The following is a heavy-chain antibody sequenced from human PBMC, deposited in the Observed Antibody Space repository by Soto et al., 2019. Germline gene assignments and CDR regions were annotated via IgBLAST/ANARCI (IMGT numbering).Heavy chain of an antibody. D-gene: IGHD6-13*01. CDR1: GFTFSSYW. V-gene: IGHV3-7*04. CDR3: ARAASGIAAAGTPDDFDY. J-gene: IGHJ4*02. Sequence: EVQLVESGGGLVQPGGSPRLSCAASGFTFSSYWMSWVRQAPGKGLEWVANIKQDGSEKYYVDSVKGRFTISRDNAKNSMYLKMSSLRAEGTAVNYCARAASGIAAAGTPDDFDYWGQGTLVTVSS. CDR2: IKQDGSEK.